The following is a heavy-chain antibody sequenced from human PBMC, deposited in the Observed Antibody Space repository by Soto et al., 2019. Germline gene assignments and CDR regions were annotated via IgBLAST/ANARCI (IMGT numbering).Heavy chain of an antibody. V-gene: IGHV4-59*01. J-gene: IGHJ4*02. Sequence: SETLSLTXTVSGGSITSYYWNWIRQPPGKGLEWIGYIYYSGSTNYNPSLKSRVSLSVDTSKNQFSLKVYSVTAADTAVYYCARDRDGYNYFDYWGQGTLVTVSS. CDR1: GGSITSYY. CDR3: ARDRDGYNYFDY. CDR2: IYYSGST. D-gene: IGHD5-12*01.